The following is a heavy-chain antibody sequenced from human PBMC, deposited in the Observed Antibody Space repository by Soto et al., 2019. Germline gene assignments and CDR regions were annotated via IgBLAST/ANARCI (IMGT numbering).Heavy chain of an antibody. CDR2: ISTYNGNT. CDR1: GYTFTTYG. CDR3: ARGPTDYYDNSGNYFLDY. J-gene: IGHJ4*02. Sequence: QVQLVQSGAEVKKPGASVKVSCKASGYTFTTYGMSWVRQAPGQGLDWMGWISTYNGNTKYAERLQGRVTMTTDTTTSTAYMELSSLTSDDTAVYYCARGPTDYYDNSGNYFLDYWGQGTLVTVSS. V-gene: IGHV1-18*01. D-gene: IGHD3-22*01.